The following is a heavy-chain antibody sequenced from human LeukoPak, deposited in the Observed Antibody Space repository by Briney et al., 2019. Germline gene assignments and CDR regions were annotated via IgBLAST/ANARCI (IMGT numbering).Heavy chain of an antibody. J-gene: IGHJ4*02. CDR2: IIPILGIA. Sequence: ASVKVSCKASGGTFSSYAISWVRQAPGQGLEWMGRIIPILGIANYAQKFQGRVTITADESTSTAYMELSSLRSEDTAVYYCARASRYGDYPFVWGQGTLVTVSS. CDR3: ARASRYGDYPFV. D-gene: IGHD4-17*01. CDR1: GGTFSSYA. V-gene: IGHV1-69*04.